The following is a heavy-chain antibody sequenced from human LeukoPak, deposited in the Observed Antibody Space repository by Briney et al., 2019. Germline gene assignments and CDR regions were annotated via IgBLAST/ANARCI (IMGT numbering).Heavy chain of an antibody. D-gene: IGHD6-19*01. CDR2: IYYSGST. CDR1: GGSISSSSYY. V-gene: IGHV4-39*07. CDR3: ARTSTYSRGWYGGFFDY. J-gene: IGHJ4*02. Sequence: SETLSLTCTVSGGSISSSSYYWGWIRQPPGKGLEWIGSIYYSGSTNYNPSLKSRVTISVDTSKNQFSLNLSSVTAADTAVYYCARTSTYSRGWYGGFFDYWGQGNLVTVSS.